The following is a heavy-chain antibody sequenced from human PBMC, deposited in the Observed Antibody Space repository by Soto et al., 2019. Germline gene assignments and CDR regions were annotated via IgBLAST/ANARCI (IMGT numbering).Heavy chain of an antibody. J-gene: IGHJ6*02. CDR1: GGTFSSYA. CDR2: IIPIFGTA. D-gene: IGHD2-2*01. CDR3: ARDPPRGCGSTSCSAYYYGMDV. V-gene: IGHV1-69*01. Sequence: QVQLVQSGAEVKKPGSSVKVSCKASGGTFSSYAISWVRQAPGQGLEWMGGIIPIFGTANYAQKFQGRVTITADESTSTAYMELSSLRSEDTAVYYCARDPPRGCGSTSCSAYYYGMDVWGQGTTVTVSS.